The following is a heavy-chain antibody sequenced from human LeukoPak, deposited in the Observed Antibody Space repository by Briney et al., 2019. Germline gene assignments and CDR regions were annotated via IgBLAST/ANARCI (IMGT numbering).Heavy chain of an antibody. V-gene: IGHV4-34*01. CDR3: ARVEGTTVTTGWFDP. Sequence: SETLSLTCAVYGGSSSGYYWSWIRQPPGKGLEWIGSIYYSGSTYYNPSLKSRVTISVDTSKNQFSLKLSSVTAADTAVYYCARVEGTTVTTGWFDPWGQGTLVTVSS. CDR1: GGSSSGYY. J-gene: IGHJ5*02. D-gene: IGHD4-17*01. CDR2: IYYSGST.